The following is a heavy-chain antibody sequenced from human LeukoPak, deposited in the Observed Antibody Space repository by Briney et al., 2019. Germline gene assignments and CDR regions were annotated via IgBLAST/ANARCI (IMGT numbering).Heavy chain of an antibody. D-gene: IGHD2-21*02. CDR3: ARASSDPDGFDY. V-gene: IGHV3-33*01. CDR1: GFTFSSYG. Sequence: GGSLRLSCAASGFTFSSYGMHWVRQAPGKGLEWVAVIWYDGSNKYYADSVKGRFTISRDNSKNTLYLQMNSLRAEDTAVYYCARASSDPDGFDYWGQGTLVTVSS. CDR2: IWYDGSNK. J-gene: IGHJ4*02.